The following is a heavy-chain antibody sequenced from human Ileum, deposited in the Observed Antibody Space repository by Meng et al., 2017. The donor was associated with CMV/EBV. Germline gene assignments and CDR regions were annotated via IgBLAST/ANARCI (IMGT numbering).Heavy chain of an antibody. Sequence: GGSLRLSCAASGFTFSSYEMNWVRQAPGKGLEWVSYITSSGCTIYYADSVKGRFTISRDNAKNSLYLQMNSLRAEDTALYYCARGTYCSGTNCWNWFDPWGQGTLVTVSS. CDR1: GFTFSSYE. CDR3: ARGTYCSGTNCWNWFDP. CDR2: ITSSGCTI. D-gene: IGHD2-2*01. J-gene: IGHJ5*02. V-gene: IGHV3-48*03.